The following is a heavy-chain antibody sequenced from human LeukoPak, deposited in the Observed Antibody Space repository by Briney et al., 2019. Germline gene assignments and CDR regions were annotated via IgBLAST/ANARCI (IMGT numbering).Heavy chain of an antibody. V-gene: IGHV1-69*01. CDR1: GGTFSSYA. D-gene: IGHD3-3*01. CDR3: PRDAAPTIFGVVTLDY. Sequence: SVKVSRKASGGTFSSYAISWVRQAPGQRLEWMGGIIPIFGTANYAQKFQGRVTITADESTSTAYMELSSLRSEDTAVYYCPRDAAPTIFGVVTLDYWGQGTLVSVSS. CDR2: IIPIFGTA. J-gene: IGHJ4*02.